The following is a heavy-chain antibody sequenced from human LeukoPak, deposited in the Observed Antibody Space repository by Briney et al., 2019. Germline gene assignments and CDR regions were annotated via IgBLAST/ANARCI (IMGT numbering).Heavy chain of an antibody. CDR1: GFTFSDYY. J-gene: IGHJ3*02. Sequence: GGSLRLSCAASGFTFSDYYMSWIRQAPGKGLEWVSSISSSSSYIYYADSVKGRFTISRDNAKNSLYLQMNSLRAEDTAVYYCACQKRGGSYDAFDIWGQGTMVTVSS. CDR3: ACQKRGGSYDAFDI. V-gene: IGHV3-11*06. CDR2: ISSSSSYI. D-gene: IGHD1-26*01.